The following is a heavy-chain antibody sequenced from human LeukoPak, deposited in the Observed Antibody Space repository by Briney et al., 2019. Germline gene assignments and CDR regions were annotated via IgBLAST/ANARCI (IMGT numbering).Heavy chain of an antibody. V-gene: IGHV4-59*01. J-gene: IGHJ4*02. Sequence: PSETLSLTCTVSGGSISSYYWSWIRQPPGKGLEWIGYIYYSGSTNSNPSLKSRVTISVDTSKNQFSLKLSSVTAADTAVYYCARGGPGSGGSCYCGWVGWRCEYYFGYWGQGTLVTISP. CDR1: GGSISSYY. CDR2: IYYSGST. D-gene: IGHD2-15*01. CDR3: ARGGPGSGGSCYCGWVGWRCEYYFGY.